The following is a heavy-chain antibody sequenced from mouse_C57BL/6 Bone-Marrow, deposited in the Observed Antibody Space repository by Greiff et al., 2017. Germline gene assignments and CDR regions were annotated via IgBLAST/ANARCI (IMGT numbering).Heavy chain of an antibody. CDR2: ISSGSSTI. D-gene: IGHD1-1*01. J-gene: IGHJ4*01. V-gene: IGHV5-17*01. CDR1: GFTFSDYG. CDR3: ASITTVVADYYAMDY. Sequence: EVQVVESGGGLVKPGGSLKLSCAASGFTFSDYGMHWVRQAPEKGLEWVAYISSGSSTIFYADTVKGRFTISRVNAKHTLFLQMTRLMSEDTAMYYCASITTVVADYYAMDYWGQGPSVTVSS.